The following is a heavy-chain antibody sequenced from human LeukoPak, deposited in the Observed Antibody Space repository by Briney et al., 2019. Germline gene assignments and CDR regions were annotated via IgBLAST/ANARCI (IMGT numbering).Heavy chain of an antibody. D-gene: IGHD6-13*01. V-gene: IGHV6-1*01. CDR1: GDSVSSNSAA. J-gene: IGHJ6*03. CDR2: TYYRSKWYN. CDR3: AGYSSSLKRDYYYYMDV. Sequence: SQTLSLTCAISGDSVSSNSAAWNWIRQSPSRSLEWLGRTYYRSKWYNDYVVSVKSRITINPDTSKNQFSLQLNSVTPEDTAVYYCAGYSSSLKRDYYYYMDVWGKGTTVTVSS.